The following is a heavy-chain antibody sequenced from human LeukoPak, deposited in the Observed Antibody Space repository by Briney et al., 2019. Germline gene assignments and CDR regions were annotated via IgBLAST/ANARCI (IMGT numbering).Heavy chain of an antibody. CDR3: ATGPYSAFGM. J-gene: IGHJ3*02. CDR1: GFIFTDFW. CDR2: VKGDGIST. V-gene: IGHV3-74*01. D-gene: IGHD2-21*01. Sequence: GGSLRLSCAASGFIFTDFWMHWIRQAPGGGLVWVSRVKGDGISTLYADSVKGRFTISRDNAKNSLYLQMNNLRADDTALYYCATGPYSAFGMWGQGTMVTVSS.